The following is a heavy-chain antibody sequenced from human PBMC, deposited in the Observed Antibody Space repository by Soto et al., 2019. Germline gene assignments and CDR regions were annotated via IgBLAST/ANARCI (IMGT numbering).Heavy chain of an antibody. J-gene: IGHJ5*02. V-gene: IGHV1-8*01. Sequence: QVQLVQSGAEVKKPGASVKVSCKASGYTFTSYDINWVRQATGQGLEWMGWMNPNSGNTGYAQKFQGRVTMTRNTSISTGYMELSSLRSEDTAVYYCARVGQWLGALEFDPWGQGTLVTVSS. CDR3: ARVGQWLGALEFDP. D-gene: IGHD6-19*01. CDR1: GYTFTSYD. CDR2: MNPNSGNT.